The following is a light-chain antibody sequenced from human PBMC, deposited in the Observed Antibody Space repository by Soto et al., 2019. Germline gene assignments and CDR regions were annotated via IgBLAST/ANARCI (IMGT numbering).Light chain of an antibody. Sequence: QAVVTQEPSFSVSPGMTVTLTCGLNSGSVSTSYYPSWYQQTPGQAPRTLIYSTNTRSSGVPDRFSGSILGNKAALTITGAQADDESDYYCVLYMGSGIWVFGGGTKLTVL. V-gene: IGLV8-61*01. CDR1: SGSVSTSYY. CDR3: VLYMGSGIWV. CDR2: STN. J-gene: IGLJ3*02.